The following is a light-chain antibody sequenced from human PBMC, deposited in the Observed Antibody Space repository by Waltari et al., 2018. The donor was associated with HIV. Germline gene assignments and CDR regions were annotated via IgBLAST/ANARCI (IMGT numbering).Light chain of an antibody. Sequence: SYELTQPPSVSVSPGQTATITASGDGLGDKYVSWYQQKAGQSPVLVLYHDYKRPSGIPERFSGSNSGDTATLTVRGAQPMDEADYYCQTWDRSTAVFGGGTKLTVL. CDR2: HDY. J-gene: IGLJ2*01. V-gene: IGLV3-1*01. CDR1: GLGDKY. CDR3: QTWDRSTAV.